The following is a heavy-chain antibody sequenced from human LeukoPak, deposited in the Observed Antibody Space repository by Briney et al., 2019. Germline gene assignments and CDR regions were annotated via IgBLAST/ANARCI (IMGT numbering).Heavy chain of an antibody. Sequence: KPGGSLRLSCAVSGFTFSDYYMSWICQAPGKGLEWVSYIRSGGSTISHADSVKGRFTISRDNAENSLYLQMNSLRAEDTAVYYCARRAAAGRCVYYWGQGTLVTVSS. V-gene: IGHV3-11*01. CDR1: GFTFSDYY. CDR3: ARRAAAGRCVYY. D-gene: IGHD6-13*01. CDR2: IRSGGSTI. J-gene: IGHJ4*02.